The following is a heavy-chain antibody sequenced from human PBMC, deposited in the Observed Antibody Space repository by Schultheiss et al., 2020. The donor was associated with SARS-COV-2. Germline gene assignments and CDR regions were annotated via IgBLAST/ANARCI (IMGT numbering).Heavy chain of an antibody. V-gene: IGHV2-5*02. CDR1: GFSLSTSGVG. Sequence: SGPTLAKPTQTLTLTCTFSGFSLSTSGVGVGWIRQPPGKALEWLALIYWDDDKRYSTSLKTRLTISKDTSKNQVVLTMTNMDPVDTATYYCARGTGYSASMDVWGQGTTVTVSS. D-gene: IGHD6-13*01. CDR3: ARGTGYSASMDV. CDR2: IYWDDDK. J-gene: IGHJ6*02.